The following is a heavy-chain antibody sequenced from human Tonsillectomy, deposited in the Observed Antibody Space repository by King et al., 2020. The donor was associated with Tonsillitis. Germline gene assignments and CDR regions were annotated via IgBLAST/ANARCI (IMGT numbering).Heavy chain of an antibody. V-gene: IGHV1-2*02. CDR3: ARDSGSSWFRRQYYFDY. CDR1: GYTFTGQY. Sequence: QLVQSGAEVKKPGASVKVSCKASGYTFTGQYMHWVREAPGQGLEWMGWINPNSGGTDYAQKFQGRVTMTRDTSISTSYMELSGLKSDDTAVYYCARDSGSSWFRRQYYFDYWGQGTLVTVSS. D-gene: IGHD6-13*01. CDR2: INPNSGGT. J-gene: IGHJ4*02.